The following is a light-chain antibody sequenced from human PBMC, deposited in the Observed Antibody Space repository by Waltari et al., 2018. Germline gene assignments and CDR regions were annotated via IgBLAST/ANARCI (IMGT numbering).Light chain of an antibody. CDR2: DAS. V-gene: IGKV3-11*01. CDR3: QQRINWPLT. CDR1: QSVRSF. J-gene: IGKJ4*01. Sequence: EIVLTLSPATLSLSPGERATLSCRASQSVRSFLAWYQQKPGQAPRLLIHDASNRATGIPVRFSGSGSGTDFTLTISSLEPEDFAVYYCQQRINWPLTFGGGTKVEIK.